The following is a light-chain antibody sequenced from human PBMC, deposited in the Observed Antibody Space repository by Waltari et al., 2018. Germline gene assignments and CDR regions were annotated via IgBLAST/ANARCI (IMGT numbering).Light chain of an antibody. V-gene: IGKV3-15*01. CDR1: QSVRSN. CDR2: DAS. J-gene: IGKJ5*01. Sequence: VVMTQSPGTLSVSPGERATLSCRASQSVRSNLAWYQQKPGQAPSLLIYDASTRATGIPARFSGSGSGTEFTLTISSLQSEDFAVYYCQHYLNWPSTFGQGTRLEI. CDR3: QHYLNWPST.